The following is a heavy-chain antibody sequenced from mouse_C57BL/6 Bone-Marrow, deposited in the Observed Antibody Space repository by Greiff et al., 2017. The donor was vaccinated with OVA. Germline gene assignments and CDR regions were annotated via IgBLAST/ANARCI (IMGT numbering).Heavy chain of an antibody. CDR1: GYTFTSYG. D-gene: IGHD2-4*01. J-gene: IGHJ3*01. CDR3: ARRNDYDGFAY. Sequence: EVQLQQSGAELVRPGSSVKMSCKTSGYTFTSYGINWVKQRPGQGLEWIGYIYLGNGYTEYNEKFKGKATLTSDTSSSTAYMQLSSLTSEDSAIYFCARRNDYDGFAYWGQGTLVTVSA. CDR2: IYLGNGYT. V-gene: IGHV1-58*01.